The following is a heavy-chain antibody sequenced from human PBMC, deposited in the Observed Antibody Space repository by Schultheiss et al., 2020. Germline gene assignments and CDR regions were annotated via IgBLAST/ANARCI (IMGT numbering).Heavy chain of an antibody. D-gene: IGHD3-22*01. Sequence: GGSLRLSCAASGFTVSSNYMSWVRQAPGKGLEWVLVIYSGGSTYYADSVKGRFTISRDNSKNTLYLQMNSLRAEDTAVYYCARDSYDSSGRGDYWGQGTLVTVSS. CDR1: GFTVSSNY. J-gene: IGHJ4*02. V-gene: IGHV3-53*01. CDR3: ARDSYDSSGRGDY. CDR2: IYSGGST.